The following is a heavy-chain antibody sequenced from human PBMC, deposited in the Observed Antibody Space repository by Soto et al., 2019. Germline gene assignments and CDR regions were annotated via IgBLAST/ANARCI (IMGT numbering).Heavy chain of an antibody. CDR2: ISYDGSNK. D-gene: IGHD2-2*02. CDR1: GFTFSSYA. J-gene: IGHJ6*02. Sequence: GGSLRLSCAASGFTFSSYAMHWVRQAPGKGLEWVAVISYDGSNKYYADSVKGRFTISRDNSKNTLYLQMNSLRAEDTAVYYCARGYCSSTSCYTGGFYYYYGMDVWGQGTTVTVSS. V-gene: IGHV3-30-3*01. CDR3: ARGYCSSTSCYTGGFYYYYGMDV.